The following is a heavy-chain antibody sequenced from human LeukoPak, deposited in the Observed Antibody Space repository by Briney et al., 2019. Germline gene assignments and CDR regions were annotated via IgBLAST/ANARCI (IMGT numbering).Heavy chain of an antibody. J-gene: IGHJ6*03. V-gene: IGHV1-8*01. Sequence: ASVKVSCKASGYTFTSYDINWVRQATGQGLEWMGWMNPNSGNTGYALKFQGRVTMTRNTSISTAYMELSSLRSEDTAVYYCARGANVWSGYYSYYYYYYMDVWGKGTTVTVSS. CDR3: ARGANVWSGYYSYYYYYYMDV. CDR2: MNPNSGNT. CDR1: GYTFTSYD. D-gene: IGHD3-3*01.